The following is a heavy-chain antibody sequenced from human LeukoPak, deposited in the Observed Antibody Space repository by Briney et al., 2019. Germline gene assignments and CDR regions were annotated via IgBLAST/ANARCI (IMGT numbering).Heavy chain of an antibody. V-gene: IGHV3-48*03. J-gene: IGHJ4*02. D-gene: IGHD3-3*01. CDR2: ISNGGSTI. CDR1: GFTFSSYE. Sequence: GGSLRLSCAASGFTFSSYEMNWVRQAPGKGLEWVSYISNGGSTIYYADSVKGRFTISRDNAKNSLYLQMNSLRAEDTAVYYCAREYDFWSGKSDHFDYWGQGTLVTVSS. CDR3: AREYDFWSGKSDHFDY.